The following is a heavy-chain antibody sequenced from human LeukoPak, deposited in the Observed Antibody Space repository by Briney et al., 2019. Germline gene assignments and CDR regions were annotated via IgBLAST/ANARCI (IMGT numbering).Heavy chain of an antibody. Sequence: SETLSLTCTVSGGSISTSNYYWGWIRQPPGKGLEWIGNIFYSGSTYYGPSLKSRLTISLDTSRNQFSLKLNSVTAADTAVYYCVAEMATINDYWGQGTLVTVSS. V-gene: IGHV4-39*07. CDR1: GGSISTSNYY. D-gene: IGHD5-24*01. J-gene: IGHJ4*02. CDR2: IFYSGST. CDR3: VAEMATINDY.